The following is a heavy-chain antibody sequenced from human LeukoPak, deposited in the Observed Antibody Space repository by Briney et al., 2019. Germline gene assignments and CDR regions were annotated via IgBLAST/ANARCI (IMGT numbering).Heavy chain of an antibody. D-gene: IGHD4-23*01. CDR3: ARWSVALRGYYFDY. CDR2: ISSSSSYI. V-gene: IGHV3-21*01. J-gene: IGHJ4*02. Sequence: GGSLRLSCAASGFTFSSYSMNWVRQAPGKGLEWVSSISSSSSYIYYADSVKGRFTISRDNAKNSLCLQMNSLRAEDTAVYYCARWSVALRGYYFDYWGQGTLVTVSS. CDR1: GFTFSSYS.